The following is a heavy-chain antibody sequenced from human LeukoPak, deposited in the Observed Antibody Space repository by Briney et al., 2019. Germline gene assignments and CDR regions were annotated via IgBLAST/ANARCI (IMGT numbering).Heavy chain of an antibody. J-gene: IGHJ6*04. CDR1: GFTFSSYG. CDR2: ISYDGSNY. Sequence: GRSLRLSCAASGFTFSSYGRHWVRQAPGKGLEWVAVISYDGSNYYYAASVKGRFTISRDNSKNTLYLQMNSLRAEDTAVYYCAKGAVDTAMVDYYYYYGMDVWGKGATVTVSS. D-gene: IGHD5-18*01. V-gene: IGHV3-30*18. CDR3: AKGAVDTAMVDYYYYYGMDV.